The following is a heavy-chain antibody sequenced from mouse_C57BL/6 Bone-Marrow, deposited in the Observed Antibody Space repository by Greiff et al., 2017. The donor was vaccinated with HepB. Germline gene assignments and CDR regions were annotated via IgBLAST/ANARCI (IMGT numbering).Heavy chain of an antibody. J-gene: IGHJ3*01. CDR1: GYTFTSYW. CDR2: IHPNSGST. CDR3: ARRLGLRGFAY. Sequence: VQLQQPGAELVKPGASVKLSCKASGYTFTSYWMHWVKQRPGQGLEWIGMIHPNSGSTNYNEKFKSKATLTVDKSSSTAYMQLSSLTSEDSAVYYGARRLGLRGFAYGAKGLWSLSLQ. D-gene: IGHD3-1*01. V-gene: IGHV1-64*01.